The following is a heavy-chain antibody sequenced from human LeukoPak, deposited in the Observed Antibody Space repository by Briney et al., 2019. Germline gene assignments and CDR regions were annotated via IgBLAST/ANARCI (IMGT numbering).Heavy chain of an antibody. D-gene: IGHD6-19*01. J-gene: IGHJ5*01. V-gene: IGHV4-39*07. CDR2: INHSGST. Sequence: SETLSLTCTVSGGSITSSSYYWGWIRQPPGKGLEWIGEINHSGSTYYNPSLKSRVTISIDTSKNQFSLKLSSVTAADTAVYYCARALIAVAGSWFDSWGQGTLVTVSS. CDR1: GGSITSSSYY. CDR3: ARALIAVAGSWFDS.